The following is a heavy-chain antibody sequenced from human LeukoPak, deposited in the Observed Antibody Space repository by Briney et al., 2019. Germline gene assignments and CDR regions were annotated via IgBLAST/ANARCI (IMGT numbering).Heavy chain of an antibody. CDR1: GGSISSSSYY. J-gene: IGHJ6*03. D-gene: IGHD3-10*01. CDR2: IYYSGST. Sequence: SETLSLTCTVSGGSISSSSYYWGWIRQPPGKGLEWIGSIYYSGSTYYNPSLKSRVTISVDTSKNQFSLKLSSVTAADTAVYYCARIWFGELLQYYYYMDVWGKGTTVTISS. CDR3: ARIWFGELLQYYYYMDV. V-gene: IGHV4-39*01.